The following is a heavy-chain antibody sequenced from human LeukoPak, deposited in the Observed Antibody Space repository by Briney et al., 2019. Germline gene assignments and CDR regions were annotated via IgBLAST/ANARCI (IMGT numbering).Heavy chain of an antibody. CDR2: INPSGGST. CDR1: GYTFTNYY. D-gene: IGHD2-15*01. V-gene: IGHV1-46*01. J-gene: IGHJ4*02. CDR3: ARDRCGGRYCSGGSCFDY. Sequence: GASVKVSCKASGYTFTNYYMHWVRQAPGQGLEWMGIINPSGGSTSYSQKFQGRVTMTRDTSTSTVYMELSSLKPEDTAVYYCARDRCGGRYCSGGSCFDYWGQGTLVTVSS.